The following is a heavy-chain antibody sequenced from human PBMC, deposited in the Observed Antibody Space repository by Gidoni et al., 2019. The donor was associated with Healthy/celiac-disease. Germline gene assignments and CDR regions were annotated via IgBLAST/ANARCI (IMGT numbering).Heavy chain of an antibody. D-gene: IGHD6-19*01. CDR3: ARRGLRGIAVAGTDFDY. CDR1: GGSISISNW. V-gene: IGHV4-4*02. Sequence: QVQLQESGPGLVKPSGTLSLTCAVSGGSISISNWWSWVRQPPGKGLEWIGEIYHSGSTNYNPSLKSRVTISVDKSKNQFSLKLSSVTAADTAVYYCARRGLRGIAVAGTDFDYWGQGTLVTVSS. CDR2: IYHSGST. J-gene: IGHJ4*02.